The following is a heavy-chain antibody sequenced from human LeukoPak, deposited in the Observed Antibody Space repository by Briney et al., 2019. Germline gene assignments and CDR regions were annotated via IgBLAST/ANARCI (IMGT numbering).Heavy chain of an antibody. Sequence: GGSLRLSCAASGFTFSSYAMNWVRQAPGKGLEWVSGISGSGGSTYYADSVKGRFTISRDNSKNTLYLQMNSLRAEDTAVYYCARDQEYQLLNYKTTYYYYYYMDVWGKGTTVTVSS. J-gene: IGHJ6*03. CDR1: GFTFSSYA. CDR3: ARDQEYQLLNYKTTYYYYYYMDV. CDR2: ISGSGGST. D-gene: IGHD2-2*01. V-gene: IGHV3-23*01.